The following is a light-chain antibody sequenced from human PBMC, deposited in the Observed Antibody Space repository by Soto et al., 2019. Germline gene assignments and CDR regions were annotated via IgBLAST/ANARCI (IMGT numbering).Light chain of an antibody. Sequence: QSPGPRCLSTDRRGTLSCKASQSVSIDLAWYQQKPGQAPRLLIYGASTRATDIPPSFTGSGSGTEYTLTISSLQSEDIAVYYCQKYNKWPQTFGQGTKVDIK. CDR1: QSVSID. CDR3: QKYNKWPQT. V-gene: IGKV3-15*01. CDR2: GAS. J-gene: IGKJ1*01.